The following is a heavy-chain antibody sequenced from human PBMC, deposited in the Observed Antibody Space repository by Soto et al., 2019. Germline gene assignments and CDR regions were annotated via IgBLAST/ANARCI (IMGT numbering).Heavy chain of an antibody. V-gene: IGHV1-2*04. CDR3: AIDSGSYSGVGWFDP. CDR2: INPNSGGT. Sequence: QVQLVQSGAEVKKPGASVKVSCKASGYTFTGYYMHWVRQAPGQGLEWMGWINPNSGGTNYAQKFQGWVTMTRDTSISTAYMELSRLRSDDTAVYYCAIDSGSYSGVGWFDPWGQGTLVTVSS. CDR1: GYTFTGYY. J-gene: IGHJ5*02. D-gene: IGHD1-26*01.